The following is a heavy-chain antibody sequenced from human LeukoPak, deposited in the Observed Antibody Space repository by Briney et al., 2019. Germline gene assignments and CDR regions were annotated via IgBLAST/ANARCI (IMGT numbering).Heavy chain of an antibody. V-gene: IGHV3-74*01. Sequence: GGSLRLSCVASGFTLSGHWMHWVRQAPGKGLVWVSRINSDESTTVYADSVKGRFTISRDNAKNTLYLQMNSLTAEDTAMYYCARSDWFDPWGQGTLVTVSS. J-gene: IGHJ5*02. CDR2: INSDESTT. CDR3: ARSDWFDP. CDR1: GFTLSGHW.